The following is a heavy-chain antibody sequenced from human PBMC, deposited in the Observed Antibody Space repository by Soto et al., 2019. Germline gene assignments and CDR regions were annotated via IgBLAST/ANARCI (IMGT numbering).Heavy chain of an antibody. CDR1: GGSFSGYY. J-gene: IGHJ5*02. Sequence: QVQLQQWGAGLLKPSETLSLTCAVYGGSFSGYYWSWIRQPPGKGLEWIGEINHSGSTNYNPSLKSRVTISVDTSTNQFSLKLRSVTAADTAVYYCAAIVVPAAPALGWFDPWGQGTLVTVSS. CDR3: AAIVVPAAPALGWFDP. V-gene: IGHV4-34*01. CDR2: INHSGST. D-gene: IGHD2-2*01.